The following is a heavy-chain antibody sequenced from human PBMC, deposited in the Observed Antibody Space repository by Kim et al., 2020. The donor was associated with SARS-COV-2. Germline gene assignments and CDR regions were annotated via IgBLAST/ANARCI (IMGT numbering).Heavy chain of an antibody. D-gene: IGHD6-6*01. CDR2: ISYDGSNK. J-gene: IGHJ5*02. CDR1: GFTFSSYG. Sequence: GGSLRLSCAASGFTFSSYGMHWVRQAPGKGLEWVAVISYDGSNKYYADSVKGRFTISRDNSKNTLYLQMNSLRAEDTTVYYCAKDPRIAARLGRGPHNWFDPWGQGTLVTVSS. V-gene: IGHV3-30*18. CDR3: AKDPRIAARLGRGPHNWFDP.